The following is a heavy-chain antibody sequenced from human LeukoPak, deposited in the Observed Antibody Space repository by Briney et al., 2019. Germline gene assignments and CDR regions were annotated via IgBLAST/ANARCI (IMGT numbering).Heavy chain of an antibody. J-gene: IGHJ4*02. V-gene: IGHV3-7*01. CDR1: GFTFSTFW. Sequence: PGGSLRLSCAASGFTFSTFWMSWVRQAPGKGLEWVANIEQDGSEKYYVDSVKGRFTISRDNAKNSLYLQMNSLRAEDTAVYYCARVFIGDYGDYQFDYWGQGTLVTVSS. CDR2: IEQDGSEK. CDR3: ARVFIGDYGDYQFDY. D-gene: IGHD4-17*01.